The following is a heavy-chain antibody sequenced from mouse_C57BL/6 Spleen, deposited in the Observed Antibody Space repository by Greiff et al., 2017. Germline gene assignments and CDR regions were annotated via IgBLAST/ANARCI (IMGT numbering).Heavy chain of an antibody. CDR3: ARERDSNFRHYYAMDY. D-gene: IGHD2-5*01. V-gene: IGHV1-26*01. CDR2: INPNNGGT. CDR1: GYTFTDYY. Sequence: VQLQQSGPELVKPGASVKISCKASGYTFTDYYMNWVKQSHGKSLEWIGDINPNNGGTSYNQKFKGKATLTVDKSSSTAYMELRSLTSEDSAVYYCARERDSNFRHYYAMDYWGQGTSVTVSS. J-gene: IGHJ4*01.